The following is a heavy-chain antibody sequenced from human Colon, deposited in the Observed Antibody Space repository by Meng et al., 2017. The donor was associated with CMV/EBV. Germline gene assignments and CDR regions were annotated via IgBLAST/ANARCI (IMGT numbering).Heavy chain of an antibody. D-gene: IGHD1-14*01. V-gene: IGHV1-8*03. CDR2: MNPNSGNT. CDR3: ARGSNNRGSSFDY. Sequence: ASVKVSCKASGYTFTSYDINWVRQATGQGLEWMGWMNPNSGNTGYAQEFQGRVTITRNTSISTAYMELSSLRSEDTAVYYCARGSNNRGSSFDYWGQGTLVTVSS. J-gene: IGHJ4*02. CDR1: GYTFTSYD.